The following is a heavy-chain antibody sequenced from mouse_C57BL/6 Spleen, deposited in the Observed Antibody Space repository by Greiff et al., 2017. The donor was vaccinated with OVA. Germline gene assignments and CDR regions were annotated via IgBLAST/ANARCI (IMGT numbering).Heavy chain of an antibody. CDR3: ASEAWFAY. CDR1: GYSFTGCYY. J-gene: IGHJ3*01. V-gene: IGHV3-6*01. Sequence: ESGPGLVKPSQSLSLTCSVTGYSFTGCYYWNLIRQLPGNQLEWMGYISYDGSTNYNQSFKNRISITRDTSMNQCSLKLDYATTEYTATYYCASEAWFAYWGQGTLVTVSA. CDR2: ISYDGST.